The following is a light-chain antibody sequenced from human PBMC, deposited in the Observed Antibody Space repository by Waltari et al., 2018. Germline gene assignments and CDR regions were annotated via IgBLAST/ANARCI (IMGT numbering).Light chain of an antibody. CDR2: GAS. CDR3: QQYNKWPPIS. Sequence: EILLTQSPATLSVSPGERATLSCRASQNVNTNVAWYQQKPGQAPRLLIYGASTRHTGIPDRFTGSVSGTDFTLTIDTLQSEDFAVYYCQQYNKWPPISFGQGTRLEIK. J-gene: IGKJ5*01. V-gene: IGKV3-15*01. CDR1: QNVNTN.